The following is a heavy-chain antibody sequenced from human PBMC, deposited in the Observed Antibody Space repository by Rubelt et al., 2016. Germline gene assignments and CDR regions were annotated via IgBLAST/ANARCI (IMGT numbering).Heavy chain of an antibody. CDR1: SRSG. CDR2: IWYDGTNK. J-gene: IGHJ5*02. CDR3: ATSVGYSYGS. D-gene: IGHD5-18*01. V-gene: IGHV3-33*01. Sequence: SRSGMHWVRQAPGKGLEWVAVIWYDGTNKYYGDSVKGRFTISRDDSKNTLDLQMNSLRVEDTAVYYCATSVGYSYGSWGQGALVTVSS.